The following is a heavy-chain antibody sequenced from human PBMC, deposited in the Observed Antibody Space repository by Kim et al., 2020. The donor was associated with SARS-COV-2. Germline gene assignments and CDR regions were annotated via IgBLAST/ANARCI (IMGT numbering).Heavy chain of an antibody. CDR3: ARALGGSYYYGMDV. V-gene: IGHV3-30*04. CDR2: ISYDGSNK. Sequence: GGSLRLSCAASGFTFSSYAMHWVRQAPGKGLEWVAVISYDGSNKYYADSVKGRFTISRDNSKNTLYLQMNSLRAEDTAVYYCARALGGSYYYGMDVWGQGTTVTVSS. J-gene: IGHJ6*02. CDR1: GFTFSSYA. D-gene: IGHD1-26*01.